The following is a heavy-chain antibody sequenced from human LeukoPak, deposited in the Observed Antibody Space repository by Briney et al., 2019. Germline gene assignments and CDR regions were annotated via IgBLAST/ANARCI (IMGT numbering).Heavy chain of an antibody. D-gene: IGHD6-19*01. CDR1: GYTFTSYG. Sequence: ASVKVSCKASGYTFTSYGISWVRQPPGQGVEWMGWISAYNGNTNYAQKLQGRVTMTTDTSTSTAYMELRSLRSDDTAVYYCARAAVAVRSSAFDIWGQGTMVTVSS. CDR2: ISAYNGNT. CDR3: ARAAVAVRSSAFDI. V-gene: IGHV1-18*04. J-gene: IGHJ3*02.